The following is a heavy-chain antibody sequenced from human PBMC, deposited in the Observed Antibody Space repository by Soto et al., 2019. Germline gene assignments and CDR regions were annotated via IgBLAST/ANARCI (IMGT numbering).Heavy chain of an antibody. Sequence: EVQLVESGGGLVQPGESLKLSCAVSGFTFSGSAMHWVRQASGKGLEWVGRIRSKANNYATAYAASVKGRFTISRDDSKNTAYLQMNSLKSEDTAVHYCTRGYGDYVRDYWGQGTQVIVSS. D-gene: IGHD4-17*01. CDR1: GFTFSGSA. CDR3: TRGYGDYVRDY. J-gene: IGHJ4*02. V-gene: IGHV3-73*01. CDR2: IRSKANNYAT.